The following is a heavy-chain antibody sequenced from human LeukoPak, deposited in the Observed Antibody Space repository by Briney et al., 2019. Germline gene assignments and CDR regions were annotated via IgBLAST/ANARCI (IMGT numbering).Heavy chain of an antibody. CDR2: ISDSGSST. CDR1: GFTFSSYA. CDR3: AKDSYSSNRPYYFDY. Sequence: GGSLRLSCAASGFTFSSYAMSWVRQAPGKGLEWVSGISDSGSSTNHAASVKGRFTIARDNSKNTLYLQMNSLRAEDTAEYYCAKDSYSSNRPYYFDYWGQGTLVTVSS. D-gene: IGHD2/OR15-2a*01. V-gene: IGHV3-23*01. J-gene: IGHJ4*02.